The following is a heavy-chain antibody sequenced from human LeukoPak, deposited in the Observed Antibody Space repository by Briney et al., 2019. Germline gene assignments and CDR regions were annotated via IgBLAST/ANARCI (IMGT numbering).Heavy chain of an antibody. CDR2: TRNKANSYTT. J-gene: IGHJ4*02. D-gene: IGHD3-22*01. Sequence: GGSLRLSCAASGFTFSDHYMDWVRQAPGKGLEWVGRTRNKANSYTTEYAASVKGRFTISRDDSKNSLYLQMNSLKTEDTAVYYCARSTYYYDSSGYYKSFYFDYWGQGTLVTVSS. CDR1: GFTFSDHY. V-gene: IGHV3-72*01. CDR3: ARSTYYYDSSGYYKSFYFDY.